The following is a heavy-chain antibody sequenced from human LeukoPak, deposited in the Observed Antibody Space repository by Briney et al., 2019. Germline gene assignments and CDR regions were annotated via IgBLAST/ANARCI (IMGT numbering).Heavy chain of an antibody. V-gene: IGHV3-30-3*01. CDR1: GFTFSSFA. J-gene: IGHJ4*02. CDR2: ISYDGSNK. CDR3: ARAGLYCGGDCRPLADY. D-gene: IGHD2-21*02. Sequence: GGSLRLSCAASGFTFSSFAMHWVRQAPGKGLEWVAVISYDGSNKYYADSVKGRFTISRDNSKNTLYLQMNSLRAEDTAVYYCARAGLYCGGDCRPLADYWGQGTLVTVSS.